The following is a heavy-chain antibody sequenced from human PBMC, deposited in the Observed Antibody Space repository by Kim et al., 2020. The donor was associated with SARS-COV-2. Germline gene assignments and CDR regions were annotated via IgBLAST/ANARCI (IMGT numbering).Heavy chain of an antibody. D-gene: IGHD5-18*01. CDR1: GFTFSSYS. Sequence: GGSLRLSCAASGFTFSSYSMNWVRQAPGKGLEWVSSISSSSSYIYYADSVKGRFTISRDNAKNSLYLQMNSLRAEDTAVYYCARPKPGGYSYGYDYYYGMDVWGQGTTVTVSS. CDR2: ISSSSSYI. CDR3: ARPKPGGYSYGYDYYYGMDV. J-gene: IGHJ6*02. V-gene: IGHV3-21*01.